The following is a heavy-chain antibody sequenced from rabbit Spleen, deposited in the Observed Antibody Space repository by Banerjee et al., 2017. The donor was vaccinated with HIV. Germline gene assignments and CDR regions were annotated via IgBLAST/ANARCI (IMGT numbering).Heavy chain of an antibody. Sequence: QEQLVESGGGLVKPGASLTLICTASGFSFGTGYDMSWVRQAPGKGLEWIGFIYTGNGKNYYASWAKGRFTISKTSPTTVTLQVTSLTVADTATYFCTRDDGSGHYIDGYFNLWGQGTLVTVS. CDR2: IYTGNGKN. D-gene: IGHD1-1*01. V-gene: IGHV1S45*01. CDR1: GFSFGTGYD. J-gene: IGHJ4*01. CDR3: TRDDGSGHYIDGYFNL.